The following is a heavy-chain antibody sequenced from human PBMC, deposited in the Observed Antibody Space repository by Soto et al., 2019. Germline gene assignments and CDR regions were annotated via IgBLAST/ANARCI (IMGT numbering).Heavy chain of an antibody. V-gene: IGHV5-51*01. CDR1: GYSFTSYW. CDR2: IYPGDSDT. D-gene: IGHD6-6*01. CDR3: ARQRSSIAANYYYYGIDV. Sequence: GESLKISCKGSGYSFTSYWIGWVRQMPGKGLEWMGIIYPGDSDTRYSPSSQGQVTISADKSISTAYLQWSSLKASDTSMYYCARQRSSIAANYYYYGIDVWGQGTTVTVSS. J-gene: IGHJ6*02.